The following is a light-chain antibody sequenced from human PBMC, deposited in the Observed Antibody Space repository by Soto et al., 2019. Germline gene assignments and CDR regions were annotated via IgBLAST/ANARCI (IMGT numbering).Light chain of an antibody. Sequence: EIVMTQSPATMSLSPGERATLSCRASQSVGSSLAWYQQEPGQAPRLLIYGASTRATGIPARFSGSGSGTEFTLTISSLQSEDFAVYDCQQYNNWPLTFGQGTKGDIK. J-gene: IGKJ1*01. CDR1: QSVGSS. V-gene: IGKV3-15*01. CDR2: GAS. CDR3: QQYNNWPLT.